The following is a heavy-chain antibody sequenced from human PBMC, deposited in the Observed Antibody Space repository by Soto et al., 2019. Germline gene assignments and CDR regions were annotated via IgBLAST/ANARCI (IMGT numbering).Heavy chain of an antibody. D-gene: IGHD3-3*01. CDR1: GGSFSGYY. Sequence: QVQLQQWGAGLLKPSETLSLTCAVYGGSFSGYYWSWIRQPPGQGLEGIGEINHSGSTNYNPSLKSRVTISVDTSKNQSSLKLSSVTAADTAVYYCARCPPFLLRNKVCFDYWGQGTLVTVSS. CDR2: INHSGST. CDR3: ARCPPFLLRNKVCFDY. V-gene: IGHV4-34*01. J-gene: IGHJ4*02.